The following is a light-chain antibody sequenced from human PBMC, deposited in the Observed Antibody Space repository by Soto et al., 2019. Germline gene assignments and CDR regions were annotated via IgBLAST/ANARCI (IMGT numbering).Light chain of an antibody. J-gene: IGKJ5*01. CDR3: QHYYTTPVT. CDR2: WAS. V-gene: IGKV4-1*01. CDR1: QSLLYTSTNKNN. Sequence: DIVMTQSPDSLAVSLGERATINCKSSQSLLYTSTNKNNLAWYQHKVGQPPKLLIYWASTRESGVPDRFSGSGSGTDFTLTITSLQAEDVAVYYCQHYYTTPVTFGQGTRLDIK.